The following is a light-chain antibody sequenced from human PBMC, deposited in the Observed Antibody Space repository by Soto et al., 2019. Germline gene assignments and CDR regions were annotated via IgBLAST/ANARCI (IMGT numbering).Light chain of an antibody. V-gene: IGKV4-1*01. CDR2: WAS. J-gene: IGKJ2*01. CDR1: ESVLYSSNNKNY. Sequence: DIVMTQSPDSLAVSLGERATINCKSSESVLYSSNNKNYLPWYQRKPGQPPRLLIYWASARASGVPDRFSGSGSGTDFTLNISSLQAEDVAVYYCQQYYRIPTLGQGTKLEI. CDR3: QQYYRIPT.